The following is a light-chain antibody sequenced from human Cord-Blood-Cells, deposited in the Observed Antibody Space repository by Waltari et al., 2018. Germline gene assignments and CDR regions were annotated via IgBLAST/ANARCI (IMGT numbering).Light chain of an antibody. CDR3: MQALQTPYT. CDR1: QGLLHSNGYNY. CDR2: LGS. J-gene: IGKJ2*01. Sequence: DIVMTQSPLSLPVTPGEPASISCRSSQGLLHSNGYNYLDWYLQKPGQSPQLLIYLGSNRDSGVPDRFSGSGSGTEFTLKISRVEAEDVGVYYCMQALQTPYTFGQGTKLEIK. V-gene: IGKV2-28*01.